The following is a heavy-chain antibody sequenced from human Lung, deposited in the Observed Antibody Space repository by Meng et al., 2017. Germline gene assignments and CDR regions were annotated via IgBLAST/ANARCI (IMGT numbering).Heavy chain of an antibody. V-gene: IGHV3-21*01. CDR2: ISSSSA. Sequence: EVQLVESGGGLVKPGGSLRLPCAASGFTFSSYSMNWVRQAPGKGLEWVSSISSSSAYADSVKGRFTISRDNAKNSLYLQMNSLRAEDTVVYYCARGRVVVAATPSDYWGQGTLVTVSS. J-gene: IGHJ4*02. CDR1: GFTFSSYS. D-gene: IGHD2-15*01. CDR3: ARGRVVVAATPSDY.